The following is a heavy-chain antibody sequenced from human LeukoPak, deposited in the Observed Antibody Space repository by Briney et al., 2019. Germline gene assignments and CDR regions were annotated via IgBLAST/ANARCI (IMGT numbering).Heavy chain of an antibody. CDR3: ARGRGMTTIDY. CDR2: IYYSGST. CDR1: GGSISSSSYY. J-gene: IGHJ4*02. V-gene: IGHV4-39*01. D-gene: IGHD4-17*01. Sequence: SETLSLTCTVSGGSISSSSYYWGWIRQPPGKGLEWIGSIYYSGSTYYNPSLKSRVTISVDTSRNQFSLKLSSVTAADTAVYYCARGRGMTTIDYWGQGTLVTVSS.